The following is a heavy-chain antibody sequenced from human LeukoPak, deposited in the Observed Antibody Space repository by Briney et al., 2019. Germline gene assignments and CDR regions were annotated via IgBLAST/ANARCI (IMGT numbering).Heavy chain of an antibody. J-gene: IGHJ4*02. D-gene: IGHD5-18*01. Sequence: PSQTLSLTCTVSGGSISSGTYYWSWIRQPAGKGLEWIGRFYTSGSTNYNPSLKSRVTISVDKSKNQFSLKLSSVTAADTAVYYCARVSPYKYSYGVIDYWGQGTLVTVSS. CDR3: ARVSPYKYSYGVIDY. CDR1: GGSISSGTYY. V-gene: IGHV4-61*02. CDR2: FYTSGST.